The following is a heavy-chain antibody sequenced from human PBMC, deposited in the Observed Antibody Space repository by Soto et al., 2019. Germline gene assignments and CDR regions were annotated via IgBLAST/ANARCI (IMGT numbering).Heavy chain of an antibody. CDR2: INPSGGST. V-gene: IGHV1-46*01. D-gene: IGHD3-22*01. CDR1: GYTFTGYY. J-gene: IGHJ3*02. Sequence: ASVKVSCKASGYTFTGYYMHWVRQAPVQGLEWMGIINPSGGSTSYAQKFQGRVTMTRDTSTSTVYMELSSLRSEDTAVYYCARGHYYDSSGDAFDIWGQGTMVNVSS. CDR3: ARGHYYDSSGDAFDI.